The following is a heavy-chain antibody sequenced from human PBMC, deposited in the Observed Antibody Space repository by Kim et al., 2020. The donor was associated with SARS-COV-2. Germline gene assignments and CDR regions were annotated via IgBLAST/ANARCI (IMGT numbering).Heavy chain of an antibody. CDR3: TREAEYYYGSSGYLFDY. V-gene: IGHV3-49*03. CDR2: IRSKAYGGTT. Sequence: GGFLRLSCTASGFTFGDYAMSWFRQAPGKGLEWVGFIRSKAYGGTTEYAASVKGRFTISRDDSKSIAYLQMNSLKTEDTAVYYCTREAEYYYGSSGYLFDYWGQGTLVTVSS. CDR1: GFTFGDYA. J-gene: IGHJ4*02. D-gene: IGHD3-22*01.